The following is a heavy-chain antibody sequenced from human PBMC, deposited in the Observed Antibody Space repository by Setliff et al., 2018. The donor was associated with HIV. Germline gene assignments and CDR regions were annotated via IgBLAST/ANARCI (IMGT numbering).Heavy chain of an antibody. CDR1: GFTFSTYA. Sequence: GGSLRLSCAASGFTFSTYAMHWVRQAPGQRFEWMGWINVGNGNIRYSQKFQGRVAITRDTSASTAYMELSSLGSEDTAVYYCARGYYNSGNYFEYWGQGTLVTVSS. J-gene: IGHJ4*02. CDR2: INVGNGNI. CDR3: ARGYYNSGNYFEY. V-gene: IGHV1-3*01. D-gene: IGHD1-20*01.